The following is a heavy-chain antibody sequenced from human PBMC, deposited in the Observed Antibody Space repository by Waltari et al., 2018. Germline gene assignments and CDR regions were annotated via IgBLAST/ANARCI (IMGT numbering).Heavy chain of an antibody. Sequence: EVQLVESGGGLVQPGGSLRLSCAASGFTFSNYWMSWVRQAPGKGVEGVANIIQDGSAKYYGESVRCRFTISGDNAKNSLYLQMNSLRAEDTAVYYCARDLFNVGDYDLGPWGQGTLVTVSS. J-gene: IGHJ5*02. CDR2: IIQDGSAK. V-gene: IGHV3-7*04. CDR3: ARDLFNVGDYDLGP. D-gene: IGHD3-3*01. CDR1: GFTFSNYW.